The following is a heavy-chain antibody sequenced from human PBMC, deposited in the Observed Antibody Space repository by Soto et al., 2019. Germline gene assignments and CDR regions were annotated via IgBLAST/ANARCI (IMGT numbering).Heavy chain of an antibody. D-gene: IGHD3-10*01. J-gene: IGHJ5*02. CDR1: GDSVSSNSAA. V-gene: IGHV6-1*01. Sequence: PSQTLSLTCVISGDSVSSNSAAWNWIRQSPSRGLEWLGRTYYRSKWYNDYAVSVKSRITINPDTSKNQFSLQLNSVTPEDTAVYYCARARLLWFGESYNWFDPWGQGTLVTVSS. CDR2: TYYRSKWYN. CDR3: ARARLLWFGESYNWFDP.